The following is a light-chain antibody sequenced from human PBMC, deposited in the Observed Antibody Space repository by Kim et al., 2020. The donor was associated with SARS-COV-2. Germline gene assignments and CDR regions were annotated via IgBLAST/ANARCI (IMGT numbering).Light chain of an antibody. CDR1: QVINNY. Sequence: ASEGARVPITCRASQVINNYLAWYQQKPGKAPTVLIYGASTLHSGVPSRFSGSGSGTDFTLTIIGLQPEDVGTYYCQKYDSAPWTFGHGTKVDIK. J-gene: IGKJ1*01. CDR2: GAS. V-gene: IGKV1-27*01. CDR3: QKYDSAPWT.